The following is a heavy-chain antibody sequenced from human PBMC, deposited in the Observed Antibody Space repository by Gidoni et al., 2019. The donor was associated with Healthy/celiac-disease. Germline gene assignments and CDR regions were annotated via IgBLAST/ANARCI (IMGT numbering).Heavy chain of an antibody. J-gene: IGHJ4*02. Sequence: EVQLVESGGGLVQPGRSLRLSCAASGFTFDDYAMHWVRQAPGKGLEWVSGISWNSGSIGYADSVKGRFTISRDNAKNSLYLQMNSLRAEDTALYYCAKGSGESGVVNNWGQGTLVTVSS. CDR1: GFTFDDYA. V-gene: IGHV3-9*01. CDR2: ISWNSGSI. D-gene: IGHD3-3*01. CDR3: AKGSGESGVVNN.